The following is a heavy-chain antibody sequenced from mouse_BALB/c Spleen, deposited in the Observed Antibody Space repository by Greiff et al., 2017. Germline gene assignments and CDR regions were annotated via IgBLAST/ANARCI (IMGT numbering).Heavy chain of an antibody. CDR1: GDSITSGY. CDR2: ISYSGST. D-gene: IGHD1-1*01. Sequence: EVKLQESGPSLVKPSQTLSLTCSVTGDSITSGYWNWIRKFPGNKLEYMGYISYSGSTYYNPSLKSRISITRDTSKNQYYLQLNSVTTEDTATYYCARYIPLGSSYVGYFDVWGAGTTVTVSS. V-gene: IGHV3-8*02. J-gene: IGHJ1*01. CDR3: ARYIPLGSSYVGYFDV.